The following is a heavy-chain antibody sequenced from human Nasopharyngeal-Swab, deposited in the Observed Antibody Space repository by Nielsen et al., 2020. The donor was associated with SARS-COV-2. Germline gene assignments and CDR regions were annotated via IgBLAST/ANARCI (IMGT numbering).Heavy chain of an antibody. D-gene: IGHD3-3*01. CDR3: ARDAGTGWDGVVMDV. J-gene: IGHJ6*04. V-gene: IGHV3-7*03. CDR1: GFTFSSYW. Sequence: GESLKISCAASGFTFSSYWMSWVRQAPGKGLEWVANIKQDGSEKYYVDSVKGRFTISRDNAKNSLYLQMNSLRAEDTAVYYCARDAGTGWDGVVMDVWGKGTTVTVSS. CDR2: IKQDGSEK.